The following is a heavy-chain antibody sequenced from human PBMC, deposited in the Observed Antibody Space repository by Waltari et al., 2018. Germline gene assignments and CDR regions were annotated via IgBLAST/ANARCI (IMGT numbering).Heavy chain of an antibody. J-gene: IGHJ4*02. D-gene: IGHD3-9*01. Sequence: QLQLQESGPGLVKPSETLSLACTVSGDYITNTNYHWAWIRQPPGKGLQWIATIFFKGTSDYNPSLKRRVLISVDTSKNQFSLRVTSVTVADTAVYFCARRVGDVLTGWPEFFDYWGQGNMVIVSS. CDR3: ARRVGDVLTGWPEFFDY. V-gene: IGHV4-39*07. CDR2: IFFKGTS. CDR1: GDYITNTNYH.